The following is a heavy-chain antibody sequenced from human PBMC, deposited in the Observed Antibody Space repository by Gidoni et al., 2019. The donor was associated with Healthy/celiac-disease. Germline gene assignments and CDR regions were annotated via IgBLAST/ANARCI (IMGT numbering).Heavy chain of an antibody. V-gene: IGHV3-49*04. D-gene: IGHD2-2*01. CDR3: TRDKGLVVVPAVYNWFDP. CDR2: IRSKAYGGTT. Sequence: EVQLVESGGGLVQPGRSLRLSCTASGFTFGDYAMSWVRQAPGKGLEWVGFIRSKAYGGTTEYAASVKGRFTISRDDSKSIAYLQMNSLKTEDTAVYYCTRDKGLVVVPAVYNWFDPWGQGTLVTVSS. J-gene: IGHJ5*02. CDR1: GFTFGDYA.